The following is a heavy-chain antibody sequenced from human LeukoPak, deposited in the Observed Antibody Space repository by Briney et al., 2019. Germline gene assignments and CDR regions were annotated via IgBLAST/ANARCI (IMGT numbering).Heavy chain of an antibody. D-gene: IGHD6-13*01. CDR3: ARLGIAAADPWSWFDP. J-gene: IGHJ5*02. Sequence: SETLSLTCTVSGGSISSYYWSWIRQPPGKGLEWIGYIYYSGSTNYNPSLKSRVTISVDTSKNQFSLKLSSVTAADTAVYYCARLGIAAADPWSWFDPWGQGTLVTVSS. CDR2: IYYSGST. CDR1: GGSISSYY. V-gene: IGHV4-59*08.